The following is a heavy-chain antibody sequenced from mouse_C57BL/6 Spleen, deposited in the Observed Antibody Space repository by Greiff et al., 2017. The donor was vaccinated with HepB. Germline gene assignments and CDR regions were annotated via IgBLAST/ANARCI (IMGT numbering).Heavy chain of an antibody. Sequence: QVQLKQPGAELVKPGASVKLSCKASGYTFTSYWMQWVKQRPGQGLEWIGEIDPSDSYTNYNQKFKGKATLTVDTSSSTAYMQLSSLTSEDSAVYYCARSYYYGSGYFDYWGQGTTLTVSS. J-gene: IGHJ2*01. D-gene: IGHD1-1*01. CDR1: GYTFTSYW. V-gene: IGHV1-50*01. CDR2: IDPSDSYT. CDR3: ARSYYYGSGYFDY.